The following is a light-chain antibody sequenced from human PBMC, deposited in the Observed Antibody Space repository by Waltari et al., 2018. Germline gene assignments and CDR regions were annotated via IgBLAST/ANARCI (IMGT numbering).Light chain of an antibody. CDR3: QQYYSSPRT. Sequence: DIVMTQSPDSLAVSLGERATVHCKSSQSILYNSNNKNYLAWYQQKPGQPPKLLIYWASTRESGVPDRFSGSGSGTDFTLTVSNLQAADVAVYYCQQYYSSPRTFGQGTKLEIK. CDR1: QSILYNSNNKNY. V-gene: IGKV4-1*01. CDR2: WAS. J-gene: IGKJ2*01.